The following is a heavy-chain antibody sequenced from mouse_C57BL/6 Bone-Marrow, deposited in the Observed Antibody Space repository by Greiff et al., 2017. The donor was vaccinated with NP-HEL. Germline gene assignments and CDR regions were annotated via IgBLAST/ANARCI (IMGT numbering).Heavy chain of an antibody. CDR2: IHPNSGST. Sequence: QVQLQQPGAELVKPGASVKLSCKASGYTFTSYWMHWVKQRPGQGLEWIGMIHPNSGSTNYNEKFKSKATLTVDKSSSTAYMQLSSLTSEDSAVYYCAGDDDGYYYYYAMDYWGQGTSVTVSS. CDR3: AGDDDGYYYYYAMDY. D-gene: IGHD2-3*01. J-gene: IGHJ4*01. V-gene: IGHV1-64*01. CDR1: GYTFTSYW.